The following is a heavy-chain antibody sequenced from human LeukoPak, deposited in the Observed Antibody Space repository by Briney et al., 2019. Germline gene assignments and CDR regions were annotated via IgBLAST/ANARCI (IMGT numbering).Heavy chain of an antibody. Sequence: PGGSLRLSCAASGFTFSSHNMNWVRQAPGRGLEWVSFISSGSRIIYYADSVKGRFTVSRDNAKNSLYLQMNSLRDEDTAVYYCARNPAGIGDYWGQGTLVTVSS. CDR1: GFTFSSHN. CDR3: ARNPAGIGDY. D-gene: IGHD1-26*01. V-gene: IGHV3-48*02. J-gene: IGHJ4*02. CDR2: ISSGSRII.